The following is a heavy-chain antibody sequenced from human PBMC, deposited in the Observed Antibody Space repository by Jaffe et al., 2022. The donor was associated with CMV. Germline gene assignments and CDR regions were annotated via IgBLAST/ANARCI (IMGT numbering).Heavy chain of an antibody. D-gene: IGHD6-13*01. Sequence: QLQLQESGPGLVKPSETLSLTCTVSGGSISSSSYYWGWIRQPPGKGLEWIGSIYYSGSTYYNPSLKSRVTISVDTSKNQFSLKLSSVTAADTAVYYCARLGGSSSWYDVYGMDVWGQGTTVTVSS. V-gene: IGHV4-39*01. CDR3: ARLGGSSSWYDVYGMDV. CDR2: IYYSGST. CDR1: GGSISSSSYY. J-gene: IGHJ6*02.